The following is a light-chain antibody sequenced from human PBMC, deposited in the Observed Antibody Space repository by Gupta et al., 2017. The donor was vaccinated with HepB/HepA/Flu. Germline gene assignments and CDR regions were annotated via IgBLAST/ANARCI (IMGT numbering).Light chain of an antibody. V-gene: IGKV3-20*01. Sequence: DIVLTPSPGTLSSSPGERATLACLTRQYVDSTYLVWYQHKPGQAPRLLIYGVSNRSTGVSDRFSGSGSGIDFTLTIRRLEPEDFTVYYCQHDGGLPPWTFGQGTRVEIK. CDR1: QYVDSTY. CDR3: QHDGGLPPWT. CDR2: GVS. J-gene: IGKJ1*01.